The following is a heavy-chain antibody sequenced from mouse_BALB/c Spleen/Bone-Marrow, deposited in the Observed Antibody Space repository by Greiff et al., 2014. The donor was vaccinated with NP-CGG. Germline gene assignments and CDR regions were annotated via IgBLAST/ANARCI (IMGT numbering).Heavy chain of an antibody. Sequence: VQLQQSGPELVRPGVSVKISCKGSGYTFTDYAMHWVKRSHAKSLEWIGLISTFSGNTNYNQKFKGKATMTVDKSSSTAYMELARLTSEDSAIYYCARGEYRYDETMDYWGQGTSVTVSS. CDR3: ARGEYRYDETMDY. CDR2: ISTFSGNT. V-gene: IGHV1S137*01. CDR1: GYTFTDYA. J-gene: IGHJ4*01. D-gene: IGHD2-14*01.